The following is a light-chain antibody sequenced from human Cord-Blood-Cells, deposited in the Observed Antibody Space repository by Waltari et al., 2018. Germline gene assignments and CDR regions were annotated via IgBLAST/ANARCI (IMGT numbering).Light chain of an antibody. CDR3: QQYDNLPPFT. CDR2: DAS. CDR1: QDISND. V-gene: IGKV1-33*01. J-gene: IGKJ3*01. Sequence: DIQMTQSPSSLSASVGDRVTITCQASQDISNDLNWYQQKPGKAPKLLIYDASNLETGVPSRFSGSGSGTDLTFTISSLQPEDIATYYCQQYDNLPPFTFGPGTKVDIK.